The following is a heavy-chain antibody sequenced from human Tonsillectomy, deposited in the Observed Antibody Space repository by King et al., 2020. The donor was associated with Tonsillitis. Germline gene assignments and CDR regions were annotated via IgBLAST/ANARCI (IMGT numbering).Heavy chain of an antibody. CDR3: ARYVSGSFDY. CDR1: GGSITNSDHY. Sequence: QLQESGPGVVKPSETLSLTCTVSGGSITNSDHYWAWLRQPPGKGLEWIGYMDYSGTIFYNPSLKSRITISGGTSENRFSLKLSSVTAADTAVYFCARYVSGSFDYWGQGALVTVSS. D-gene: IGHD1-26*01. V-gene: IGHV4-39*01. CDR2: MDYSGTI. J-gene: IGHJ4*02.